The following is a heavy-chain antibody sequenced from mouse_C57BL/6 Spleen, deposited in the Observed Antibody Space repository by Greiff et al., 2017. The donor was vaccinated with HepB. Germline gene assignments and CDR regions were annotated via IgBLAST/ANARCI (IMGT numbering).Heavy chain of an antibody. V-gene: IGHV14-3*01. J-gene: IGHJ4*01. Sequence: EVQLVESVAELVRPGASVKLSCTASGFNIKNTYMHWVKQRPEQGLEWIGRIDPANGNTKYAPKFQGKATITADTSSNTAYLQLSSLTSEDTAIYYCASFRPPYDYAAMDYWGQGTSVTVSS. CDR1: GFNIKNTY. CDR3: ASFRPPYDYAAMDY. D-gene: IGHD2-4*01. CDR2: IDPANGNT.